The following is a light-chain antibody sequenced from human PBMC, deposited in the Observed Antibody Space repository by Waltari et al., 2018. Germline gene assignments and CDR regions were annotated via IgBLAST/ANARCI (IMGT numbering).Light chain of an antibody. CDR1: QSVNNR. Sequence: EIVLTQSPATLSLSPGERATLSCRASQSVNNRLAWYQQKLGQAPRLLIYDASKRATGSPARVSGSGSGTDFTLTISSLEPEDFAVYYCQYRGHWPPGATFGPGTKVDIK. V-gene: IGKV3-11*01. CDR3: QYRGHWPPGAT. J-gene: IGKJ3*01. CDR2: DAS.